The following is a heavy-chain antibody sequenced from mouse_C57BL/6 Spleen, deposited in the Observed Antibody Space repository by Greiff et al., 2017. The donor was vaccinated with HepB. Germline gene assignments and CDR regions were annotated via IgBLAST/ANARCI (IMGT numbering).Heavy chain of an antibody. D-gene: IGHD2-3*01. Sequence: VQLQQSGPELVKPGASVKMSCKASGYTFTDYNMHWVKQSHGKSLEWIGYINPNNGGTSYNQKFKGKATLTVNKSSSTAYMELRSLTSEVSAVYYCARWDGYYYYAMDYWGQGTSVTVSS. CDR1: GYTFTDYN. V-gene: IGHV1-22*01. CDR2: INPNNGGT. CDR3: ARWDGYYYYAMDY. J-gene: IGHJ4*01.